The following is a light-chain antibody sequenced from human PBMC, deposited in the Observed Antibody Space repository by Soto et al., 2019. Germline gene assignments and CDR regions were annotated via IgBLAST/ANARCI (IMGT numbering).Light chain of an antibody. CDR1: SSNTGNNY. CDR2: ENN. V-gene: IGLV1-51*02. Sequence: QSVLTQPPSVSAAPGQKVTISCSGSSSNTGNNYVSWNQQLPGTAPKLLIYENNKRPSGIPDRFSGSKSGTSATLGITGLQTGDEADYYCGTWDSSLSAEVFGSGTRSPS. J-gene: IGLJ1*01. CDR3: GTWDSSLSAEV.